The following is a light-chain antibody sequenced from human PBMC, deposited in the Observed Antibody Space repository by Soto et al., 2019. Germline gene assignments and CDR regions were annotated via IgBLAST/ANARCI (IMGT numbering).Light chain of an antibody. V-gene: IGKV1-5*03. CDR2: QAS. Sequence: DIKMTQSPSTLSASVGDRVTITCRASQSTSSYLAWYQQKPGKAPKLLIYQASSLENGVPSRFSGSGSGTEFSLTISSLQPDDFATYYCQQYSSHSTFGQGTMVDI. CDR1: QSTSSY. CDR3: QQYSSHST. J-gene: IGKJ1*01.